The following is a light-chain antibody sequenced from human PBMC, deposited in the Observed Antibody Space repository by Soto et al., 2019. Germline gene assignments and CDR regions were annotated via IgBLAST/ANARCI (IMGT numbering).Light chain of an antibody. CDR1: SSDVGGYNY. J-gene: IGLJ2*01. CDR3: SSYAGSNNLGWVV. CDR2: EVS. Sequence: QSALTQPPSASGSPGQSVTISCTGTSSDVGGYNYVSWYQQHPGKAPKLMIYEVSKRPSGVPDRFSGSKSGNTASLTVSGLQAEDEADYYCSSYAGSNNLGWVVFGGGTKLTVL. V-gene: IGLV2-8*01.